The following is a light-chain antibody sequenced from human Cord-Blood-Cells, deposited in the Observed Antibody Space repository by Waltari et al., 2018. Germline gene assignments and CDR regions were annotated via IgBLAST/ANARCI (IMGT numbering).Light chain of an antibody. CDR2: DAS. CDR1: QSVSSY. Sequence: IVLTQSPATLSLSPGERATLSCRASQSVSSYLAWYQQKPGQAPRLLIYDASNRATGIPPRFSGSGSGTDFTLTISSLEPEDFAVYYCQQRSNWWTFGQGTKVEIK. J-gene: IGKJ1*01. CDR3: QQRSNWWT. V-gene: IGKV3-11*01.